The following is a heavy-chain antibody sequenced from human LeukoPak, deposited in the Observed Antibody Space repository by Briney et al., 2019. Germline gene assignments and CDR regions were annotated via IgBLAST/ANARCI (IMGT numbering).Heavy chain of an antibody. CDR1: GGSISSSSYY. V-gene: IGHV4-39*07. CDR3: ARGHDRYYYYYYMDV. J-gene: IGHJ6*03. Sequence: PSETLSLTCTVSGGSISSSSYYWGWIRQPPGKGLEWIGSIYYSGSTYYNPSLKSRVTISVDTSKNQFSLKLSSVTAADTAVYYCARGHDRYYYYYYMDVWGKGTTVTVSS. CDR2: IYYSGST.